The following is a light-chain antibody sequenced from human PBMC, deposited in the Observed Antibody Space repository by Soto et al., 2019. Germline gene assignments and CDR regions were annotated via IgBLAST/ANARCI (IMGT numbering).Light chain of an antibody. CDR3: SSYTSSSTYV. V-gene: IGLV2-14*01. Sequence: QSALTQPASVSGSPGQSITISCTGTSSDVGGYNYVSWYQQHPGKAPKLMIYEVSNRPSGVSNHFSGSKSGNTASLTISRLQAEDEADYYCSSYTSSSTYVFGTGTKVTVL. CDR2: EVS. CDR1: SSDVGGYNY. J-gene: IGLJ1*01.